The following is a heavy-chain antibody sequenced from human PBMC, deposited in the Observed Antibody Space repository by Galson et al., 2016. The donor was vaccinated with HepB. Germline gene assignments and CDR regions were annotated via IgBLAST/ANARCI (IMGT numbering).Heavy chain of an antibody. V-gene: IGHV1-69*13. CDR3: ARGYYGSGRYLSYFDY. CDR2: YIPIFGTA. D-gene: IGHD3-10*01. Sequence: SVKVSCKASGGTFSNYAFNWVRQAPGQGLEWIGGYIPIFGTANYAQKFLDRVTIVADESTRTAYTELSGLRSEDTAVYYCARGYYGSGRYLSYFDYWGQGTLVTVSS. CDR1: GGTFSNYA. J-gene: IGHJ4*01.